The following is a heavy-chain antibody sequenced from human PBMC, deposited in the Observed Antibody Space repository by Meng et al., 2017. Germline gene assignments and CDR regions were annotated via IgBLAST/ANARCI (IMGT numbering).Heavy chain of an antibody. CDR1: GFTFSSYE. V-gene: IGHV3-48*03. CDR2: ISSSGSTI. CDR3: ARGKLAYCGGDCYVFDY. Sequence: GESLKISCAASGFTFSSYEMNWVRQAPGKGLEWVSYISSSGSTIYYADSVKGRFTISRDDDKNSLYLQMNSLRAEDTAVYYCARGKLAYCGGDCYVFDYWGQGTLVTVSS. D-gene: IGHD2-21*02. J-gene: IGHJ4*02.